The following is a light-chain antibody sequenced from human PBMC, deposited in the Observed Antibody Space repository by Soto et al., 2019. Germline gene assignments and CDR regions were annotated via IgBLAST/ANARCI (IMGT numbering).Light chain of an antibody. CDR3: SSYTSTSTYV. J-gene: IGLJ1*01. CDR2: EVS. CDR1: SSDVGGYNY. V-gene: IGLV2-14*01. Sequence: QSALTQPASVSGSPGQSITISCTGTSSDVGGYNYVSWYQQHPGKAPKLMIYEVSERPSGVSNRFSGSNSGNTASLTISGLQAEDEADYYCSSYTSTSTYVFGTGTQLTVL.